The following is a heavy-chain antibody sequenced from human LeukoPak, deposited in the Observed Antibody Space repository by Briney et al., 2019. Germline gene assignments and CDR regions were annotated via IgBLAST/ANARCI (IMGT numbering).Heavy chain of an antibody. Sequence: SGPTLVNPTQTLTLTCTFSGFSLSTSGMCVSWIRQPPGKALEWLARIDWDDDKYYSTSLKTRLTISMDTSKNQVVLTMTNMDPVDTATYYCARTPPVAAVGSFDYWGQGTLVTVSS. CDR1: GFSLSTSGMC. D-gene: IGHD6-13*01. V-gene: IGHV2-70*11. J-gene: IGHJ4*02. CDR2: IDWDDDK. CDR3: ARTPPVAAVGSFDY.